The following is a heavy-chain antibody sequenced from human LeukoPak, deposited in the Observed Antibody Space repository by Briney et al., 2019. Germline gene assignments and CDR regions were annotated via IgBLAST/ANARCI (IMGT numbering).Heavy chain of an antibody. CDR3: ARGFGPTY. CDR1: GFTFSSYE. D-gene: IGHD3-16*01. CDR2: ISSSGSSR. Sequence: GGSLRLSCAASGFTFSSYEMNWVRQAPGKGLEWVSYISSSGSSRFYADSVKGRFTISRDNAKNSLYLQMNSLRAEDRAVYYCARGFGPTYWGQGTLVTVSS. V-gene: IGHV3-48*03. J-gene: IGHJ4*02.